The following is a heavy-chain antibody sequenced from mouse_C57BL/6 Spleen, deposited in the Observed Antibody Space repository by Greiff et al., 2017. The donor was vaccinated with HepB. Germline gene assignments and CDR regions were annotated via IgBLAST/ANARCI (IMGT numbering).Heavy chain of an antibody. J-gene: IGHJ3*01. CDR3: ARSLRGFAY. CDR1: GYAFSSSW. Sequence: QVQLKQSGPELVKPGASVKISCKASGYAFSSSWMNWVKQRPGKGLEWIGRIYPGDGDTNYNGKFKGKATLTADKSSSTAYMQLSSLTSEDSAVYFCARSLRGFAYWGQGTLVTVSA. V-gene: IGHV1-82*01. CDR2: IYPGDGDT.